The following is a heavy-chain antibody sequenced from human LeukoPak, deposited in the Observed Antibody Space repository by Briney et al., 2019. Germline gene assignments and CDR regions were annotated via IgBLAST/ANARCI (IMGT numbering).Heavy chain of an antibody. CDR3: ATLVATTRSFDY. CDR1: GFTFSSYG. J-gene: IGHJ4*02. CDR2: IGYDGSNK. Sequence: GGSLRLSCAASGFTFSSYGMHWVRQAPGKGLEWVAVIGYDGSNKYYADSGKGRFTISRDNSENTLYLQMNSLRAEDTAVYYCATLVATTRSFDYWGQGTLVTVSS. V-gene: IGHV3-33*01. D-gene: IGHD5-12*01.